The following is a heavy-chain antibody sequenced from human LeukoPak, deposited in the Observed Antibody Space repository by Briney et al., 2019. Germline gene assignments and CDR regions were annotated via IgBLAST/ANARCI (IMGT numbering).Heavy chain of an antibody. V-gene: IGHV1-18*01. CDR2: ITAYNGNT. J-gene: IGHJ3*02. D-gene: IGHD3-9*01. CDR3: ARGARGYYDILSGYYVAFDI. Sequence: ASVKVSCKASGYTFTSYGISWVRQAPGQGLEWMGWITAYNGNTHYAQKLQGRVTMTTDTSTSTAYMELRSLRSDDTAVYYCARGARGYYDILSGYYVAFDIWGQGTMVTVSS. CDR1: GYTFTSYG.